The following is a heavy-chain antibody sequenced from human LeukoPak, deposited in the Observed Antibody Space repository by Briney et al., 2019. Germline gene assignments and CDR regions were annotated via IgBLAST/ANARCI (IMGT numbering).Heavy chain of an antibody. D-gene: IGHD2-2*01. Sequence: GGSLRLSCAASGFTFSSYAMSWVRQAPGKGLEGVSAISGSGGSTYYADSVKGRFTISRDNSKNTLYLQMNSLRAEDTAVYYCAKGEYCSSTSCQPDYWGQGTLVTVSS. J-gene: IGHJ4*02. V-gene: IGHV3-23*01. CDR1: GFTFSSYA. CDR3: AKGEYCSSTSCQPDY. CDR2: ISGSGGST.